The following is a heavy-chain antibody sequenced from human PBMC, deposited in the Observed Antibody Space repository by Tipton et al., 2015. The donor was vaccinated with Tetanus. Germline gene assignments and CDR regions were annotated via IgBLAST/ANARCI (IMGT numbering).Heavy chain of an antibody. CDR1: RFTFSHYS. J-gene: IGHJ4*02. Sequence: LRLSCAAFRFTFSHYSMTWVRQAPGKGLEWVSSISDSTDYIYYADSVKGRFTISRDNARNSLYLQMNSLRAEDTAMYYCAKDREEDYGYYVLEFDYWGQGTLVTVSS. CDR3: AKDREEDYGYYVLEFDY. CDR2: ISDSTDYI. D-gene: IGHD4-17*01. V-gene: IGHV3-21*01.